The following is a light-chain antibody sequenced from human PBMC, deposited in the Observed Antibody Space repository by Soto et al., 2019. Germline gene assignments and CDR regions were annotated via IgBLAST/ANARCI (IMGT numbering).Light chain of an antibody. V-gene: IGKV3-20*01. CDR3: QQYGSSPPRT. J-gene: IGKJ1*01. CDR1: QSVSNDF. Sequence: EIVLTQSPGILSLSPGERATLSCRASQSVSNDFLAWYQQKPGQPPRLLIYGASTRATDVPARFSGSGSGADFTLSISRLEPEDFAVYYCQQYGSSPPRTFGQGTKVEIK. CDR2: GAS.